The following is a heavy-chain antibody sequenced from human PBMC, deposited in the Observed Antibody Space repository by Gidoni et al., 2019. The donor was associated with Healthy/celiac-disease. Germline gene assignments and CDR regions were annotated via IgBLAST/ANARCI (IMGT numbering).Heavy chain of an antibody. CDR2: ST. Sequence: STYYNPSLKSRVTISVDTSKNQFSLKLSSVTAADTAVYYCARQVEEQWLPSYFDYWGQGTLVTVSS. CDR3: ARQVEEQWLPSYFDY. D-gene: IGHD6-19*01. V-gene: IGHV4-39*01. J-gene: IGHJ4*02.